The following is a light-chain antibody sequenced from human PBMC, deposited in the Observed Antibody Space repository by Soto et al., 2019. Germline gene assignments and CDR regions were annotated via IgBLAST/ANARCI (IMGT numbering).Light chain of an antibody. V-gene: IGLV2-14*01. CDR1: SGDVGGSNS. CDR2: DVN. CDR3: SSYTSVSTLV. J-gene: IGLJ3*02. Sequence: QSALTQPASVSGSPGQSITISCTGTSGDVGGSNSVSWYQHHPDKAPKLMIYDVNNRPSGVSNRFSGSKSGNTASLTISGLRPDDEADYYCSSYTSVSTLVFGGGTQLTVL.